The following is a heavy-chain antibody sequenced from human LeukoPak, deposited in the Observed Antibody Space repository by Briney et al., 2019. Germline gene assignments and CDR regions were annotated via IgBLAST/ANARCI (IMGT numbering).Heavy chain of an antibody. J-gene: IGHJ4*02. D-gene: IGHD1/OR15-1a*01. V-gene: IGHV3-30-3*01. Sequence: PGGSLRLSCAASGFTFSSYAMHWVRQAPGKGLEWVAVISYDGSNKYYADSVKGRFTISRDNSKNTLYLQMNSLRAEDTAVFYCARDLANTFDYWGQGTLVTVSS. CDR3: ARDLANTFDY. CDR1: GFTFSSYA. CDR2: ISYDGSNK.